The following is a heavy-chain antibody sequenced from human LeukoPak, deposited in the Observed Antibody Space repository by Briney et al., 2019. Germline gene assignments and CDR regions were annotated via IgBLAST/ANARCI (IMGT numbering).Heavy chain of an antibody. Sequence: GGSLRLSCAASGFTFSTYAMSWVRQAPGKGLEWVSGISGSGFTTNYADSVKGRFTFSRDNSKNTLYLQMNSLRAEHTAVYYCAKARTLTTLLGDWGQGTLVTVSS. CDR1: GFTFSTYA. J-gene: IGHJ4*02. CDR3: AKARTLTTLLGD. CDR2: ISGSGFTT. V-gene: IGHV3-23*01. D-gene: IGHD4-17*01.